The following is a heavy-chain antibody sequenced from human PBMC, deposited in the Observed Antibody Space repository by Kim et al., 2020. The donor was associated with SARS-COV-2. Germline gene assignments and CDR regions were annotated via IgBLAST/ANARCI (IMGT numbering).Heavy chain of an antibody. V-gene: IGHV3-9*01. Sequence: GGSLRLSCAASGFTFGDYAMRWVRQAPGKGLEWVAGISWNSDSMGNADSVKVRVTISRASDKTTLYLQLKRMSAEDAALDDCSCNGVTPVVVGNYYGMD. CDR3: SCNGVTPVVVGNYYGMD. CDR1: GFTFGDYA. D-gene: IGHD2-8*01. J-gene: IGHJ6*01. CDR2: ISWNSDSM.